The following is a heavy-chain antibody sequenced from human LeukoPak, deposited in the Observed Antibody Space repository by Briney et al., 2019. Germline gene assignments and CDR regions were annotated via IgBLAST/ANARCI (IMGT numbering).Heavy chain of an antibody. D-gene: IGHD3-3*01. CDR3: ARVGYYDFWSGYQTFDY. Sequence: GGSLRLSCAASGFTFSNYWMTWVRQAPGKGLEWVSVIYSGGSTYYADSVKGRFTISRDNSKNTLYLQMNSLRAEDTAVYYCARVGYYDFWSGYQTFDYWGQGTLVTVSS. V-gene: IGHV3-66*01. J-gene: IGHJ4*02. CDR1: GFTFSNYW. CDR2: IYSGGST.